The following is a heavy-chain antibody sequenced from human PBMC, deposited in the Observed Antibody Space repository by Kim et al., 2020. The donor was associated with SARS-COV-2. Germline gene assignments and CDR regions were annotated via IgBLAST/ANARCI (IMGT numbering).Heavy chain of an antibody. CDR2: IYSGGST. J-gene: IGHJ4*02. CDR1: GFTVSSNY. V-gene: IGHV3-53*01. Sequence: GGSLRLSCAASGFTVSSNYMSWVRQAPGKGLEWVSVIYSGGSTYYADSVKGRFTISRDNSKNTLYLQMNSLRAEDTAVYYCARARTRYCSSTSCHLFDYWGQGTLVTVSS. D-gene: IGHD2-2*01. CDR3: ARARTRYCSSTSCHLFDY.